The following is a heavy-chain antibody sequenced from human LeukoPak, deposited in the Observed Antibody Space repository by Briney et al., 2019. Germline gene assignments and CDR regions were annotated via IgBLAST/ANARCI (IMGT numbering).Heavy chain of an antibody. CDR1: GYTFTSYG. J-gene: IGHJ5*02. D-gene: IGHD2-15*01. Sequence: ASVKVSCKASGYTFTSYGISWVRQAPGQGLEWMGWISAYNGNTNYAQKLQGRVTMTTDTSTSTAYMELRSLRSDDTAVYYCARIVEVVAAFWFDPWGQGTLVTVSS. CDR3: ARIVEVVAAFWFDP. V-gene: IGHV1-18*01. CDR2: ISAYNGNT.